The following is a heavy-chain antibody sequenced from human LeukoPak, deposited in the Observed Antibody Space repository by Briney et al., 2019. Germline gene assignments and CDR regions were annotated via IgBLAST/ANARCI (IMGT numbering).Heavy chain of an antibody. V-gene: IGHV4-39*01. CDR1: GGSISSSSYY. Sequence: SETLSLTCTVSGGSISSSSYYWGWIRQSPGKGLEWIVSIYYSGSTYYNPSLKSRVTISVDTSKNQFSLKLSSVTAADTAVYYCARHAVAVTDAFDIWGQGTMVTVSS. J-gene: IGHJ3*02. D-gene: IGHD2-15*01. CDR3: ARHAVAVTDAFDI. CDR2: IYYSGST.